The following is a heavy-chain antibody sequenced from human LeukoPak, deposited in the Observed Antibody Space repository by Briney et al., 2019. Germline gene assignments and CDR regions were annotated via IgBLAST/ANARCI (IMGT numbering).Heavy chain of an antibody. J-gene: IGHJ1*01. CDR3: ASWYASVGFQH. CDR1: GGSISSYY. V-gene: IGHV4-59*01. Sequence: PSETLSLTCTVSGGSISSYYWSWIRQPPGKGLEWIGYIYYSGSTNYNPSLKSRVTISLDTSKNQFSVKLSSVTAADTAVYYCASWYASVGFQHWGQGTLVTVSS. D-gene: IGHD2-2*01. CDR2: IYYSGST.